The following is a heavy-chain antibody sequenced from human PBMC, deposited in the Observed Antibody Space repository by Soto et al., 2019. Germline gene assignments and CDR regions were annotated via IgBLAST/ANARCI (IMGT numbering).Heavy chain of an antibody. CDR3: AKDTALRSVGDPGFDY. Sequence: PGGSLRLSCAASGFTVSSTYLTWVRQAPGKGLEWVAILYTGTDTVYADSVKGRFTISRDNSKNTLYLQMNSLRAEDTAAYYCAKDTALRSVGDPGFDYWGQGTLVTVSS. CDR2: LYTGTDT. J-gene: IGHJ4*02. CDR1: GFTVSSTY. V-gene: IGHV3-53*01. D-gene: IGHD2-15*01.